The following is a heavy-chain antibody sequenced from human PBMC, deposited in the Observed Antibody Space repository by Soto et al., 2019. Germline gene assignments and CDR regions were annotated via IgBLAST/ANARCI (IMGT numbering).Heavy chain of an antibody. CDR2: IKADGSET. V-gene: IGHV3-7*03. CDR3: AKGGHIDF. CDR1: GFSFSTYW. J-gene: IGHJ4*02. Sequence: EVQLVESGGGLVQPGGSLRLSCAASGFSFSTYWMSWVRQVPGTGREWVANIKADGSETSYVDSVRGRFTISRDNAKTSLYVQMNSLRAEDTAVYYCAKGGHIDFCGQGTLVTVSS. D-gene: IGHD3-16*01.